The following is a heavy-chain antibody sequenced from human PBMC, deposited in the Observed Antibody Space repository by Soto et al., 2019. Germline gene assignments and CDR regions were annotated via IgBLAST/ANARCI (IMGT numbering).Heavy chain of an antibody. Sequence: SETLSLTCTVSGDSISAYCWSWIRQPPGQGMEWLGYLYNSGSTNYNPSLKGRVTISVDTSKNQLSLKLTSVTTADTAVYYCARVTVGTYTPYLSEYWSQGTLVTVSS. V-gene: IGHV4-59*01. CDR3: ARVTVGTYTPYLSEY. J-gene: IGHJ4*02. CDR2: LYNSGST. CDR1: GDSISAYC. D-gene: IGHD1-26*01.